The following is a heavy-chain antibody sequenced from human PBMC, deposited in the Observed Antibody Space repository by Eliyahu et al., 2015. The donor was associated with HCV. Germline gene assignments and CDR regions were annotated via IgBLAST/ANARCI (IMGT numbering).Heavy chain of an antibody. CDR1: GGTFSSYA. J-gene: IGHJ4*02. CDR3: ARGGIVVVPAAMDSALDY. CDR2: IIPILGTA. Sequence: QVQLVQSGAEVKKPGSSVKVSCKASGGTFSSYAISWVRQAPGQGLEWMGGIIPILGTANYAQKFQGRVTITADKSTSTAYMELSSLRSEDTAVYYCARGGIVVVPAAMDSALDYWGQGTLVTVSS. V-gene: IGHV1-69*06. D-gene: IGHD2-2*01.